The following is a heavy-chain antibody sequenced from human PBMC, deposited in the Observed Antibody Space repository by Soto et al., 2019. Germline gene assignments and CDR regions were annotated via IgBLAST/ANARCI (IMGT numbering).Heavy chain of an antibody. J-gene: IGHJ3*02. Sequence: SVKVSCKASGGTFSSYAISWVRQAPGQGLEWMGGIIPIFGTANYAQKFQGRVTITAGKSTSTAYMELSSLRSEDTAVYYCASSPLGGGLVSAFDIWGQGTMVTVS. D-gene: IGHD3-16*01. V-gene: IGHV1-69*06. CDR3: ASSPLGGGLVSAFDI. CDR2: IIPIFGTA. CDR1: GGTFSSYA.